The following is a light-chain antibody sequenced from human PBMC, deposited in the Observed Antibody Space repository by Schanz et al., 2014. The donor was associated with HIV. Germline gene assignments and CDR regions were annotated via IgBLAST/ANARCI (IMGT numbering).Light chain of an antibody. J-gene: IGKJ4*01. V-gene: IGKV3-20*01. CDR1: QVVSSNY. CDR3: QQYGSFFS. CDR2: GAS. Sequence: EIVLTQSPGTLSLSPGERATLRCRATQVVSSNYLAWYQQKPGLAPRLLIYGASSRATGIPDRFSGSGFGTDFTLTINRVEPADFAVYYCQQYGSFFSFGGGTKVEIK.